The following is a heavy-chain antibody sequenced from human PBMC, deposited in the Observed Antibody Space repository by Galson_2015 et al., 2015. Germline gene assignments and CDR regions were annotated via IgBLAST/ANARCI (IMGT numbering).Heavy chain of an antibody. CDR1: GFTFSSYS. CDR3: ARGDPGEYGEPHMDV. CDR2: ISSSSSYI. Sequence: SLRLSCAAYGFTFSSYSMNWVRQAPGKGLEWVSSISSSSSYIYYADSVKGRFTISRDNAKNSLYLQMNSLRAEDTAVYYCARGDPGEYGEPHMDVWVKGTTVTVSS. J-gene: IGHJ6*03. V-gene: IGHV3-21*01. D-gene: IGHD7-27*01.